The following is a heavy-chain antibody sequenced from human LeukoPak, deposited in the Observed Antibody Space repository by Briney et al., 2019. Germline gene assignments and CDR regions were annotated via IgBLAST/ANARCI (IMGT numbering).Heavy chain of an antibody. J-gene: IGHJ4*02. V-gene: IGHV3-66*01. CDR2: IHTGGSS. CDR3: AADWPLDH. Sequence: GGSLRLSCAASGFTVSNNEVTWVRQAPGKGLEWVSVIHTGGSSYYADSVKGRFTISRDNSKNTVYFQMNRLRVEDTALYYCAADWPLDHWGRGTLVTVSS. D-gene: IGHD3/OR15-3a*01. CDR1: GFTVSNNE.